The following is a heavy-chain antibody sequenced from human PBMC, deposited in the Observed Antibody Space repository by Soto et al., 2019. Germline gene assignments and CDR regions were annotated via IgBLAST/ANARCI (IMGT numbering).Heavy chain of an antibody. V-gene: IGHV1-69*13. CDR1: GGTFSSYA. CDR2: IIPIFGTA. CDR3: ARDRLWNRDWFDP. Sequence: GASVKVSCKASGGTFSSYAISWVRQAPGQGLEWMGGIIPIFGTANYAQKFQGRVTITADESTSTAYMELSSLRSEDTAVYYCARDRLWNRDWFDPWGQGTLVTVSS. J-gene: IGHJ5*02. D-gene: IGHD3-10*01.